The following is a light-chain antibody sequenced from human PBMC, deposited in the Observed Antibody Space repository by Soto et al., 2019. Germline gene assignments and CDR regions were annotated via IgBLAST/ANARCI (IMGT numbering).Light chain of an antibody. V-gene: IGLV2-14*01. CDR3: SSYTTSTTRV. J-gene: IGLJ2*01. CDR1: SSDVGGYNY. CDR2: DVS. Sequence: QSALPQPASVSGSPGQSITISCTGTSSDVGGYNYVSWYQQHPGKAPKLMIYDVSNRSSGVSNRFSGSKSGNTASLTISGLQAEDEADYYCSSYTTSTTRVFGGGTKLTVL.